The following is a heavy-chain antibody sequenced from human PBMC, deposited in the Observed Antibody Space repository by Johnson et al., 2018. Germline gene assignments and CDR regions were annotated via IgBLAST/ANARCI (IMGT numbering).Heavy chain of an antibody. CDR1: GFTFSGST. Sequence: VESGGSLKLSCAASGFTFSGSTMHWVRQASGKGLEWVGRIRSKATSYATAYAASVKGRFTISRDDSKNTAYLQMNSLKTEDTAVYYCTRHQNYYYYMDVWGNGTTVTVSS. V-gene: IGHV3-73*01. J-gene: IGHJ6*03. CDR2: IRSKATSYAT. CDR3: TRHQNYYYYMDV.